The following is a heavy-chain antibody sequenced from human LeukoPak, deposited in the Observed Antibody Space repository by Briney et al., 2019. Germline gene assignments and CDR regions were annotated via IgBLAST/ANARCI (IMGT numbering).Heavy chain of an antibody. J-gene: IGHJ4*02. Sequence: GGSLRLSCAASGFTFSSYWMSWVRQAPGKGLEWVANIKQDGSEKYYVDSVRGRFTISRDNAKNSLYLQVNSLGAEDTAVYYCARWAAGFDYWGQGTLVTVSS. CDR3: ARWAAGFDY. CDR2: IKQDGSEK. V-gene: IGHV3-7*04. CDR1: GFTFSSYW. D-gene: IGHD2-15*01.